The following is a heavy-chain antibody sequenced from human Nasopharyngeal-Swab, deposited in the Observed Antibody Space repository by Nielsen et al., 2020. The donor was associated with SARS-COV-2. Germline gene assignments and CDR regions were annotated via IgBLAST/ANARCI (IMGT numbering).Heavy chain of an antibody. Sequence: WIRQPPGKGLEWVANIKQDGSEKYYVDSVKGRFTISRDNAKNSLYLQMNGLRAEDAAVYYCANPPTVTTYYYGMDVWGQGTTVTVSS. D-gene: IGHD4-17*01. J-gene: IGHJ6*02. CDR2: IKQDGSEK. V-gene: IGHV3-7*03. CDR3: ANPPTVTTYYYGMDV.